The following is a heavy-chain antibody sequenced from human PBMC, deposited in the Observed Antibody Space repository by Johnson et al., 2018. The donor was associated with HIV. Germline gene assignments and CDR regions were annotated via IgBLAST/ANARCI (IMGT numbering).Heavy chain of an antibody. CDR3: ARDQYYYDSRGVGAFDI. CDR2: ISYDGTNE. CDR1: GFTFSIYS. Sequence: QEQLVESGGGVVQPGRSLRLSCAASGFTFSIYSMHWVRQAPGKGLEWVAFISYDGTNEYYADSVQGRFTISRDNSKNTLYLQMNSLRAEDTAVYYCARDQYYYDSRGVGAFDIWGQGTRVTVSS. J-gene: IGHJ3*02. D-gene: IGHD3-22*01. V-gene: IGHV3-30*14.